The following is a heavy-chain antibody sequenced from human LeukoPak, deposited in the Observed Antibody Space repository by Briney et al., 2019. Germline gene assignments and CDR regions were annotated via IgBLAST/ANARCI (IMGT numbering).Heavy chain of an antibody. CDR3: AADGDYGGNSFI. V-gene: IGHV1-58*02. CDR1: GFTLTSSA. Sequence: SVKVSCKASGFTLTSSAMQWVRQARGQRLEWIGWIVVGSGNTNYAQKFQERVTITRDMSTSTACMELSSLRSEDTAVYYCAADGDYGGNSFIWGQGTLVTVSS. CDR2: IVVGSGNT. D-gene: IGHD4-23*01. J-gene: IGHJ4*02.